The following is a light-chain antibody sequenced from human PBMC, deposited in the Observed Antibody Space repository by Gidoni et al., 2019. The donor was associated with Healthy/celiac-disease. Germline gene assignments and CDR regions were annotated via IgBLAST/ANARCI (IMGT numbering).Light chain of an antibody. V-gene: IGKV3D-7*01. CDR2: GAS. Sequence: EIVMTQSPATLSLSPGERATLSCRASQSVSSSYLSWYQQKPGQAPRLLIYGASTRATGIPARFSGSGSAKDFTLTISSLQPEDFAVYYCQQDYNLPLTFGGGTKVEIK. CDR3: QQDYNLPLT. J-gene: IGKJ4*01. CDR1: QSVSSSY.